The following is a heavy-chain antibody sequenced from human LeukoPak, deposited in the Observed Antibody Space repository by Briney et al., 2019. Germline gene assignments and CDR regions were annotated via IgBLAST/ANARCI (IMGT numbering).Heavy chain of an antibody. CDR3: AKDRGYSYGPGGFDY. V-gene: IGHV3-11*01. J-gene: IGHJ4*02. CDR1: GLTFSDYY. D-gene: IGHD5-18*01. CDR2: INIGGTNT. Sequence: GGSLRLSCAASGLTFSDYYTSWIRQAPGKGLKWLSYINIGGTNTHYADSVKGRFTISRDNAKKSLYLQMNNLRAEDTAVYYCAKDRGYSYGPGGFDYWGQGTLVTVSS.